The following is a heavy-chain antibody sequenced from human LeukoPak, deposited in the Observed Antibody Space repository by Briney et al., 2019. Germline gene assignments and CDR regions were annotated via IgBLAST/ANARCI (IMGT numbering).Heavy chain of an antibody. J-gene: IGHJ6*03. CDR2: ISSSSSYI. V-gene: IGHV3-21*04. D-gene: IGHD1-1*01. CDR3: ARVWTTPYYMDV. CDR1: GFTFSSYE. Sequence: PGGSLRLSCAASGFTFSSYEMNWVRQAPGKGLEWVSSISSSSSYIYYADSVKGRFTISRDNAKNSLYLQMNSLRAEDTALCYCARVWTTPYYMDVWGKGTTVTVSS.